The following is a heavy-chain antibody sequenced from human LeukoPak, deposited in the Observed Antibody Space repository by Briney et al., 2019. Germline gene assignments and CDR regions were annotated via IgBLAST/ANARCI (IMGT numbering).Heavy chain of an antibody. Sequence: GGSLGLSCAASGFTFGSYVMSWVRQAPGKGLEWISYINHNGETIYYADSVKGRFTISRDNAKNSLYLQMNSLRDEDTAVYYCARDTDWAFDYWGQGTLVTVSS. CDR2: INHNGETI. CDR3: ARDTDWAFDY. J-gene: IGHJ4*02. V-gene: IGHV3-48*02. D-gene: IGHD3-9*01. CDR1: GFTFGSYV.